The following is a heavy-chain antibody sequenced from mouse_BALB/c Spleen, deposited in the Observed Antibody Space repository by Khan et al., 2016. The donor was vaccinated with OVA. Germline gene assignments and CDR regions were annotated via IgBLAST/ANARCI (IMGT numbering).Heavy chain of an antibody. Sequence: VQLQESGAELAKPGASVKMSCKASGYTFINYWILWVKQRPGQGLEWIGYINPSTSYTEYNQNFKDEATLTADKSSSTAYMQLSSLTSEDSAVYYCARSGLRWDFDYWGQGTTLTVSS. CDR1: GYTFINYW. D-gene: IGHD1-1*01. J-gene: IGHJ2*01. CDR3: ARSGLRWDFDY. CDR2: INPSTSYT. V-gene: IGHV1-7*01.